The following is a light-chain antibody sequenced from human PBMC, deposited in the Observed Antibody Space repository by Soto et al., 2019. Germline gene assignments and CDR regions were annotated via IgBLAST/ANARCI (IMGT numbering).Light chain of an antibody. CDR3: QQLRT. CDR1: QIISSW. CDR2: DAS. Sequence: DIQMTQSPSTLSASVGDRVTITCRASQIISSWLAWYQQKPGKAPKLLIHDASSLESGVPSRFSGSGSGTEFTLTISSLQPDDFATYYCQQLRTFGQGTKVDIK. J-gene: IGKJ1*01. V-gene: IGKV1-5*01.